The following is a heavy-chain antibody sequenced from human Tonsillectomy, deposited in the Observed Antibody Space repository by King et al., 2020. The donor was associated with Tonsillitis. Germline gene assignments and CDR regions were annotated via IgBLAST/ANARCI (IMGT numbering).Heavy chain of an antibody. D-gene: IGHD2-21*01. V-gene: IGHV3-33*01. CDR3: ARSFCGGDCYYDAFHM. J-gene: IGHJ3*02. CDR1: GFTFSNSG. CDR2: IWYDGSKK. Sequence: VQLVESGGGVVQPGMSLRLSCAASGFTFSNSGMHWVRQAPGKGLEWVGVIWYDGSKKYYADSVKGRFTISRDNSKDTVYLQMNSLRAEDTAVYYCARSFCGGDCYYDAFHMWGQGTMATVSS.